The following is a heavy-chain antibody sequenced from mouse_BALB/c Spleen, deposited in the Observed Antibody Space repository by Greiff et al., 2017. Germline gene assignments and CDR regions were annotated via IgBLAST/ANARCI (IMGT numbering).Heavy chain of an antibody. D-gene: IGHD1-1*01. CDR1: GYTFSSYW. Sequence: VQLQQSGAELMKPGASVKISCKATGYTFSSYWIEWVKQRPGHGLEWIGEILPGSGSTNYNEKFKGKATFTADTSSNTAYMQLSSLTSEDSAVYYCARRRIYYYGSSWFAYWGQGTLVTVSA. CDR2: ILPGSGST. CDR3: ARRRIYYYGSSWFAY. V-gene: IGHV1-9*01. J-gene: IGHJ3*01.